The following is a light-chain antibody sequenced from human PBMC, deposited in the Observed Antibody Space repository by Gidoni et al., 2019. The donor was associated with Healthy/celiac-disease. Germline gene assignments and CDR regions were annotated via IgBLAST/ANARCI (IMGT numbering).Light chain of an antibody. J-gene: IGKJ1*01. CDR3: QQYYSTRT. CDR1: QGMSNS. Sequence: DIRMTQSPSSLSASVRDRVTITCRASQGMSNSLAWYQQKPGKAPKLLLYAASRLESGVPSRFSGSGSGTDYTLTISSLQPVDFATYYCQQYYSTRTFGQGTKVEIK. V-gene: IGKV1-NL1*01. CDR2: AAS.